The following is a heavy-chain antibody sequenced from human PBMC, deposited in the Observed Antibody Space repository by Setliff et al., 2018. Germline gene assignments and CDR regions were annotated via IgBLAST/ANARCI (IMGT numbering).Heavy chain of an antibody. Sequence: PGGSLRLSCAGSGFNFNSYWMHWVRQAPGKGLVWVSRINNYGSSTSYADSVKGRFTISRDNAKSTLYLQMNSLRTEDTAVYYCARDLGEPYWYFDLWGRGTLVTVSS. CDR3: ARDLGEPYWYFDL. D-gene: IGHD2-21*01. V-gene: IGHV3-74*01. J-gene: IGHJ2*01. CDR2: INNYGSST. CDR1: GFNFNSYW.